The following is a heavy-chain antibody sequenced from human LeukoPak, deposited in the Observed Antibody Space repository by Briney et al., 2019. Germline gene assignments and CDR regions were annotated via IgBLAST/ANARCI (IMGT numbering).Heavy chain of an antibody. V-gene: IGHV1-69*05. J-gene: IGHJ6*03. CDR1: GGTFSSYA. CDR3: ATAVRGVITYYYYMDV. D-gene: IGHD3-10*01. CDR2: IIPIFGTA. Sequence: ASVKVSCKASGGTFSSYAISWVRQAPGQGLEWMGGIIPIFGTANYARKFQGRVTITTDESTSTAYMELSSLRSEDTAVYYCATAVRGVITYYYYMDVWGKGTTVTVSS.